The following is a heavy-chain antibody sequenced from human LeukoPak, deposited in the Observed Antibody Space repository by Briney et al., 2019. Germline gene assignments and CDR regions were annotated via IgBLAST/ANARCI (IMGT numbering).Heavy chain of an antibody. Sequence: GRSLRLSCAASGFTFSTHAMHWVRQAPGKGLESGAFISYDGSKKTYTDSVKGRFTISRDNSQNTLYLQMNSLRVEDTAVYYCVRDPSGSGFAFDSWGQGALVTVSS. V-gene: IGHV3-30*04. D-gene: IGHD1-1*01. CDR1: GFTFSTHA. J-gene: IGHJ4*02. CDR2: ISYDGSKK. CDR3: VRDPSGSGFAFDS.